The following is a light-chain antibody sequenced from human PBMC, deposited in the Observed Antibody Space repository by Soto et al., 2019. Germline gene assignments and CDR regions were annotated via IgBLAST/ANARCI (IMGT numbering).Light chain of an antibody. V-gene: IGLV2-14*03. CDR3: SSYTSSSTPSV. J-gene: IGLJ1*01. CDR2: DVS. CDR1: SSDVGGYNY. Sequence: QSVLTQPASVSGSPGQSITISCTGTSSDVGGYNYVSWYQQHPGKAPKLMIYDVSDRPSGVSNRFSGSKSGNPASLTISGLQAEDEADYFCSSYTSSSTPSVFGTGTKVTVL.